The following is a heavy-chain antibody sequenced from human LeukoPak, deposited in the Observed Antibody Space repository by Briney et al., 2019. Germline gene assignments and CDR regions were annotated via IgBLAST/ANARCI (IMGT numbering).Heavy chain of an antibody. J-gene: IGHJ4*02. CDR2: ISAYNGNT. CDR1: GYTFTSYG. CDR3: ARGTAVAGTQSAMDHFDY. D-gene: IGHD6-19*01. V-gene: IGHV1-18*01. Sequence: ASVKFSCKASGYTFTSYGISWVRQAPGQGLEWMGWISAYNGNTNYAQKLQGRVTMTTDTSTSTAYMELRSLRSDDTAVYYCARGTAVAGTQSAMDHFDYWGQGTLVTVSS.